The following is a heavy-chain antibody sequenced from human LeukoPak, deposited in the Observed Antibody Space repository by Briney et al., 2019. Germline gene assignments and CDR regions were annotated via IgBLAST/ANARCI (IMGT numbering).Heavy chain of an antibody. Sequence: ASVKVSCKASGYTFAGYYMHWVRQAPGQGLAWMGWINPNSGGTNYAQKFQGRVTMTRDTSISTAYMELSRLRSDDTAVYYCARDLLDYYDSSGYRDYWGQGTLVTVSS. CDR2: INPNSGGT. CDR1: GYTFAGYY. CDR3: ARDLLDYYDSSGYRDY. J-gene: IGHJ4*02. D-gene: IGHD3-22*01. V-gene: IGHV1-2*02.